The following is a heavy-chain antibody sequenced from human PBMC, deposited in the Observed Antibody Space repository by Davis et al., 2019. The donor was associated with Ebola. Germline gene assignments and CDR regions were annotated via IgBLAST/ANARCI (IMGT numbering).Heavy chain of an antibody. CDR1: GGSFSGYY. CDR3: ARTLGYGSGSYYYYYGMDV. CDR2: INHSGST. J-gene: IGHJ6*02. V-gene: IGHV4-34*01. Sequence: MPGGSLRLSCAVYGGSFSGYYWSWIRQPPGKGLEWIGEINHSGSTNYNPSLKSRVTISVDTSKNQFSLKLSSVTAADTAVYYCARTLGYGSGSYYYYYGMDVWGQGTTVTVSS. D-gene: IGHD3-10*01.